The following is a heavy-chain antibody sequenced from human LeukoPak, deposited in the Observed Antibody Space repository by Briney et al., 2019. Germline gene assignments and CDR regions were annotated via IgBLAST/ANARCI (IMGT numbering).Heavy chain of an antibody. D-gene: IGHD6-19*01. CDR3: ARAPGYSSGWYPGTMYFDY. J-gene: IGHJ4*02. CDR2: IIPIFGTA. V-gene: IGHV1-69*13. Sequence: SVKVSCKASGGTFISYAISWVRQAPGQGLEWMGGIIPIFGTANYAQKFQGRVTITADESTSTAYMELSSLRSEDTAVYYCARAPGYSSGWYPGTMYFDYWGQGTLVTVSS. CDR1: GGTFISYA.